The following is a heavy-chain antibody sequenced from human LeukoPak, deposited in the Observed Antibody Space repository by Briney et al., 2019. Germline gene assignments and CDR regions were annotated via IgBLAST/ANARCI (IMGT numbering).Heavy chain of an antibody. V-gene: IGHV5-51*01. D-gene: IGHD2-15*01. CDR2: IYPGDSDT. J-gene: IGHJ3*01. CDR3: ARRGYCSGGDCFSAAFDL. Sequence: GESLKISCKGSGYSFTSYWIAWVRQIPGKGLEWMGIIYPGDSDTRYSPSFHGQVTMSADKSISTTYVQWSSLKASDTAMYYCARRGYCSGGDCFSAAFDLWGQGTMVTVSS. CDR1: GYSFTSYW.